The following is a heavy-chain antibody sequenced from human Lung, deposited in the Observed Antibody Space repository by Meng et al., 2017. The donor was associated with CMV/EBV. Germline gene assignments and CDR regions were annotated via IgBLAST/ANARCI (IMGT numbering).Heavy chain of an antibody. CDR1: GGSISSSSHH. CDR3: ATTSSGWFNYFYS. D-gene: IGHD6-19*01. V-gene: IGHV4-39*01. Sequence: GSLRLXXTVSGGSISSSSHHWGWIRQPPGKGLEWIATIYYNGGTSYNPSLKSRVTISLDTSKNQFSLKLNSVTAADTAVYYCATTSSGWFNYFYSWGQGXLVTFSS. J-gene: IGHJ4*02. CDR2: IYYNGGT.